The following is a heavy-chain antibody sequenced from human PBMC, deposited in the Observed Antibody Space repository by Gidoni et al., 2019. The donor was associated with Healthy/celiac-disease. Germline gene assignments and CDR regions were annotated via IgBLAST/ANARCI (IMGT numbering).Heavy chain of an antibody. CDR3: AKGYYDSSGYFPGAFDI. D-gene: IGHD3-22*01. J-gene: IGHJ3*02. CDR1: GFHFSTYA. CDR2: SMGSGGST. Sequence: EVQLLASGGGLVQPGGSLILSCAASGFHFSTYAMSWVRQAPGKGLEWWSGSMGSGGSTYYADSVKGRFTISRDNSKNTLYLQMNSLRAEDTAVYYCAKGYYDSSGYFPGAFDIWGQGTMVTVSS. V-gene: IGHV3-23*01.